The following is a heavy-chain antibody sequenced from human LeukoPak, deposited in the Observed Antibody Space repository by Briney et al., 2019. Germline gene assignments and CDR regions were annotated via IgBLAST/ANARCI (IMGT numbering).Heavy chain of an antibody. Sequence: SETLSLTCTVSGGSISSGDYYWSWIRQPPGKGLEWIGYIYYSGSTYYNPSLKSRVTISVDTSKNQFSLKLSSVTAADTAVYYCATGRGTSRHDAFDIWGQGTMVTVSS. V-gene: IGHV4-30-4*08. CDR1: GGSISSGDYY. D-gene: IGHD2-2*01. J-gene: IGHJ3*02. CDR3: ATGRGTSRHDAFDI. CDR2: IYYSGST.